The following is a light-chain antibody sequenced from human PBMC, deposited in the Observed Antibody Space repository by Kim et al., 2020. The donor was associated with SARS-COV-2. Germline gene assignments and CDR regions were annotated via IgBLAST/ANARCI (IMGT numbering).Light chain of an antibody. CDR3: QSYDSSLSGVV. CDR2: SNN. J-gene: IGLJ2*01. CDR1: SSNIGSTT. V-gene: IGLV1-44*01. Sequence: GQRFTISVPGSSSNIGSTTVNGYQQLPGTAPKLLIYSNNQRPSGFPDHFSSSKSGTSASLAITGLQAEDGADYYCQSYDSSLSGVVFGGGTQLTVL.